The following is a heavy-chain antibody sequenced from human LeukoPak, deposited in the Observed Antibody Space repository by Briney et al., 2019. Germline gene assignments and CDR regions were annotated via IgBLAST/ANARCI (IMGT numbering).Heavy chain of an antibody. CDR1: GGSFSGYY. D-gene: IGHD3-10*01. CDR3: ASYYGSGINWFDP. Sequence: SETLSLTCAVYGGSFSGYYWSWIRQPPGKGLEWIGEINHSGSTNYNPSLKSRVTISVDTSKNQFSLKLSSVTAADTAVYYCASYYGSGINWFDPWGQGTLVTVSS. V-gene: IGHV4-34*01. CDR2: INHSGST. J-gene: IGHJ5*02.